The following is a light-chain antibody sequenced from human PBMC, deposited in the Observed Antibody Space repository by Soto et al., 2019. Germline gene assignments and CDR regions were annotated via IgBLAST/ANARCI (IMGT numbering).Light chain of an antibody. J-gene: IGKJ3*01. Sequence: PGERATLSCRASQSVSSYLAWYQQEPGQAPRLLIYDASNRATGVPARFSGSGSGTDFTLTISSLEPEDFAVYYCQQRRNWPIFAFGPGTKVDIK. V-gene: IGKV3-11*01. CDR2: DAS. CDR1: QSVSSY. CDR3: QQRRNWPIFA.